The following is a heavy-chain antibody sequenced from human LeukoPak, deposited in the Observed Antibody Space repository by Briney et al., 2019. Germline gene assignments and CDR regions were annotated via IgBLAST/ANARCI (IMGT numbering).Heavy chain of an antibody. V-gene: IGHV4-59*01. J-gene: IGHJ4*02. CDR3: ARGRVADY. CDR2: IYYSGST. Sequence: SETLSLTCTVSGGSISSYYWSWIRQPPGKGLEWIGHIYYSGSTNYNPSLKGRVTMSVDTSKNQFSLKLSSVTAADTAVYYCARGRVADYWGQGTLVTVSS. D-gene: IGHD3-3*01. CDR1: GGSISSYY.